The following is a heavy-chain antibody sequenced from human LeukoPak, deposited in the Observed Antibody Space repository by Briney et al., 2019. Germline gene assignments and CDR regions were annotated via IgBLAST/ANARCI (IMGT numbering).Heavy chain of an antibody. CDR1: GGTFSNYA. CDR3: AFHCGGDCYSVGTDY. V-gene: IGHV1-69*11. Sequence: SVKVSCKASGGTFSNYAINWVRQAPGQGLEWMGRIIPILGTANYAHKFQGRVTITADESTSTAYMELSSLRSEDTAVYYCAFHCGGDCYSVGTDYWGQGTLVTVSS. J-gene: IGHJ4*02. D-gene: IGHD2-21*02. CDR2: IIPILGTA.